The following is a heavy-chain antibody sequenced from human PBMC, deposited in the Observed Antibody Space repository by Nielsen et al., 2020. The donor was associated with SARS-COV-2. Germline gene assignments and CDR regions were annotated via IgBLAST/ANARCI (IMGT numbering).Heavy chain of an antibody. D-gene: IGHD2-15*01. J-gene: IGHJ4*02. CDR3: ARGRVVGGTYYLNY. V-gene: IGHV4-31*03. Sequence: SETLSLTCTVSGGSISSGGYYWSWIRQHPGKGLEWIGYIYYSGSTYYNPSLKSRVTISLGTSNNQFSLKLTSVTAADTAVYYCARGRVVGGTYYLNYWGQGTLVTVSS. CDR2: IYYSGST. CDR1: GGSISSGGYY.